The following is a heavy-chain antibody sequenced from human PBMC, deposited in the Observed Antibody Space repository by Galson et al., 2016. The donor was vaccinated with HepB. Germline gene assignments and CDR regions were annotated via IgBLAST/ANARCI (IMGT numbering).Heavy chain of an antibody. J-gene: IGHJ4*02. V-gene: IGHV3-30-3*01. CDR1: GFTFSSYA. Sequence: SLRLSCAASGFTFSSYAMHWVRQAPGKGLEWVALISYDGNNKYYADSVRGRFTISRDNSKNTLYLQMNSLRPEDMAVYYCARKWAYDRTIIDYWGQGTLVTVSS. D-gene: IGHD3-22*01. CDR2: ISYDGNNK. CDR3: ARKWAYDRTIIDY.